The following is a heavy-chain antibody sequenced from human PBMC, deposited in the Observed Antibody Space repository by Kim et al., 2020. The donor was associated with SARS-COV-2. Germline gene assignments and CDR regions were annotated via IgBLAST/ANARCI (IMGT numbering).Heavy chain of an antibody. D-gene: IGHD3-22*01. CDR3: ARARITMIVVVTYFDY. Sequence: SETLSLTCTVSGGSISSGGYYWSWIRQHPGKGLEWIGYIYYSGSTYYNPCLKSRVTISVDTSKNPFSLKLSSVTAADTAVYYCARARITMIVVVTYFDYWGQGTLVTVSS. CDR1: GGSISSGGYY. J-gene: IGHJ4*02. V-gene: IGHV4-31*03. CDR2: IYYSGST.